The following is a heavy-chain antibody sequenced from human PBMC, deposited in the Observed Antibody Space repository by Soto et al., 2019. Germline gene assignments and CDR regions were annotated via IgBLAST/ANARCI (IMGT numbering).Heavy chain of an antibody. CDR2: IYYSGST. CDR3: ARDFTDSSGPALGMGV. D-gene: IGHD6-19*01. CDR1: GGSISSGGYY. V-gene: IGHV4-31*03. Sequence: QVQLQESGPGLVKPSQTLSLTCTVSGGSISSGGYYWSWIRQHPGKGLEWIGYIYYSGSTYYNPSIKHRVTLSADPSKNQFSLKLSSVTAADTAVYYCARDFTDSSGPALGMGVWGQGTTVTVSS. J-gene: IGHJ6*02.